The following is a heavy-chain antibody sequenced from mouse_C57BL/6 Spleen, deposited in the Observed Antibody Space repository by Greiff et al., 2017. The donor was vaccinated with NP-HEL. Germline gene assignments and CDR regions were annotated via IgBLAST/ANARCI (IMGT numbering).Heavy chain of an antibody. D-gene: IGHD4-1*01. CDR1: GYTFTSYW. CDR2: IDPSDSYT. CDR3: ARVVTRTQYYFDD. V-gene: IGHV1-50*01. J-gene: IGHJ2*01. Sequence: VQLQQPGAELVKPGASVKLSCKASGYTFTSYWMQWVKQRPGQGLEWIGEIDPSDSYTNYNQKFKGKATLTVDTSSSTAYMQLNSLTSEDSAVYYCARVVTRTQYYFDDWGQGTTLTVSS.